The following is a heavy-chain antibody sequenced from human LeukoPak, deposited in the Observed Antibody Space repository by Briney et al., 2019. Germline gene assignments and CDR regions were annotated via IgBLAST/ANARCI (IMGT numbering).Heavy chain of an antibody. Sequence: EASVKVSCKSSGGTFSGVAISRVRQAPGQGLEWMGGIIPIFGTANYAQKFQVRVTITKAESTSTAYMALSSLRAEAAAVYYCARDRMLVLFDPWGQGTLVTVSS. J-gene: IGHJ5*02. CDR1: GGTFSGVA. CDR3: ARDRMLVLFDP. V-gene: IGHV1-69*05. D-gene: IGHD3-10*02. CDR2: IIPIFGTA.